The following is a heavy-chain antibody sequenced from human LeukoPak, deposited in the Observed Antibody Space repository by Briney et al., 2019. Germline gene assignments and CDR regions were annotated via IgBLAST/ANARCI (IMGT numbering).Heavy chain of an antibody. J-gene: IGHJ4*02. CDR1: GFTVSSSF. CDR2: ISGSGGST. D-gene: IGHD2-21*02. V-gene: IGHV3-23*01. Sequence: PGGSLTLSCAASGFTVSSSFMSWVRQAPGKGLEWVSAISGSGGSTYYADSVKGRFTISRDNSKNTLYLQMNSLRAEDTAVYYCAKVRAAYCGGDCADFDYWGQGTLVTVSS. CDR3: AKVRAAYCGGDCADFDY.